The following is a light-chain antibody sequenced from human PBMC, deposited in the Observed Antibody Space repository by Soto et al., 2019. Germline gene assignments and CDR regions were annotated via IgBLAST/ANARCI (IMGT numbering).Light chain of an antibody. V-gene: IGKV1-39*01. Sequence: IQMTQSQSSLSASVGDRVTITCRASQSISNDLNWYQQKPGKAPKLLIYTASSLESGVPSRFSGSGYGTDFTLTISSVQPEDSATYYCQQSYTTPWITFGQGTRLEI. CDR3: QQSYTTPWIT. J-gene: IGKJ5*01. CDR1: QSISND. CDR2: TAS.